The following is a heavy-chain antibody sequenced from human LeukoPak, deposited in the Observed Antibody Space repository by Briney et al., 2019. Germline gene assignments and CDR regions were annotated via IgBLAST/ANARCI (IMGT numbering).Heavy chain of an antibody. CDR3: ARALDIVATIFYYYMDV. V-gene: IGHV3-21*01. Sequence: PGGSLRLSCAASGSTFSSYSMNWVRQAPGKGLEWVSSISSSSYIYYADSVKGRFTISRDNAKNSPYLQMNSLRAEDTAVYYCARALDIVATIFYYYMDVWGKGTTVTVSS. D-gene: IGHD5-12*01. CDR1: GSTFSSYS. J-gene: IGHJ6*03. CDR2: ISSSSYI.